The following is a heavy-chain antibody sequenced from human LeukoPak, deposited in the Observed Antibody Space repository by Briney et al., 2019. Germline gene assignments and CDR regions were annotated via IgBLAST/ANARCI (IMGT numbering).Heavy chain of an antibody. J-gene: IGHJ3*02. V-gene: IGHV3-13*01. D-gene: IGHD5-12*01. Sequence: PGGSLRLSCAASGFTFSSYDMHWVRQATGKGLEWVSAIGTAGDTYYPGSVKGRFTISRENAKNSLYLQMNSLRAGDTAVYYCARPGYDYDAFDIWGQGTMVTVSS. CDR3: ARPGYDYDAFDI. CDR1: GFTFSSYD. CDR2: IGTAGDT.